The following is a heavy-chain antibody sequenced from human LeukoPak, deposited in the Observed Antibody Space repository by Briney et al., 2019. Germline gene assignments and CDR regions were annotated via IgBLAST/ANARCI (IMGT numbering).Heavy chain of an antibody. CDR2: INTDGSST. Sequence: GRSLSLSCAASGLTFTRYWMDCVRPAPAKGRVWVSRINTDGSSTSYADSVKGRFTISRDNAKNTLYLQMNSLRLDEKAVYYCTRGYPILDYLGEGALVTVSS. V-gene: IGHV3-74*01. CDR3: TRGYPILDY. D-gene: IGHD1-1*01. J-gene: IGHJ4*02. CDR1: GLTFTRYW.